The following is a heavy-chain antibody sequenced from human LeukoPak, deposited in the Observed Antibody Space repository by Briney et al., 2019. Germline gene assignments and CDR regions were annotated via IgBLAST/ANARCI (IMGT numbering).Heavy chain of an antibody. CDR2: ISAYNGNT. D-gene: IGHD2-2*01. CDR3: ARIGCSSTSCYGNSVDP. V-gene: IGHV1-18*01. Sequence: ASVKVSCKASGYTFINYGFNCVRQAPGQGLEWMGWISAYNGNTLYAQKFQVRVTMTTDTSTSTAYMELRSLRSDDTAVYYCARIGCSSTSCYGNSVDPWGQGTLVTVSS. J-gene: IGHJ5*02. CDR1: GYTFINYG.